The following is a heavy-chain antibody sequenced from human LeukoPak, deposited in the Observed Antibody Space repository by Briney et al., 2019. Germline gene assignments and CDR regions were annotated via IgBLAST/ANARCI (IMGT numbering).Heavy chain of an antibody. CDR2: ISGSGGST. V-gene: IGHV3-23*01. J-gene: IGHJ4*02. Sequence: GGSLRLSCAASGFTFSSYAMSWVRQAPGKGLEWVSAISGSGGSTYYADSVKSRFTISRDNAKNSLYLQMNSLRAEDTALYYCAKDRGYSYGQVLDYWGQGTLVTVSS. CDR1: GFTFSSYA. D-gene: IGHD5-18*01. CDR3: AKDRGYSYGQVLDY.